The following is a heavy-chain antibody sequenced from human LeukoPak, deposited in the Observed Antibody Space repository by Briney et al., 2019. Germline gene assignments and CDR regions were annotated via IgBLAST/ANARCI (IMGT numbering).Heavy chain of an antibody. J-gene: IGHJ4*02. V-gene: IGHV3-30-3*01. CDR2: ISYDGSNK. CDR3: AREWRYYYDSSGIDY. D-gene: IGHD3-22*01. CDR1: GFTFSSYA. Sequence: GGSLRLSCAASGFTFSSYAMHWVRRAPGKGLEWVAVISYDGSNKYYADSVKGRFTISRDNSKNTLYLQMNSLRAEDTAVYYCAREWRYYYDSSGIDYWGQGTLVTVSS.